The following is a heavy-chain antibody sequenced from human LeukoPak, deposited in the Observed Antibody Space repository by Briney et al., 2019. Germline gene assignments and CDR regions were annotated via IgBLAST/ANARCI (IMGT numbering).Heavy chain of an antibody. CDR1: GLRFSSYW. CDR3: AKRVSVGWGFFDY. J-gene: IGHJ4*02. V-gene: IGHV3-7*03. CDR2: IKEDGSGE. Sequence: GGSLRLSCAASGLRFSSYWMDWVRQAPGKGLEWVAHIKEDGSGEYYVDSVKGRFTISIDNAKNSLYLQMNSLRAEDTALYYCAKRVSVGWGFFDYWGQGTLVTVSS. D-gene: IGHD3-16*01.